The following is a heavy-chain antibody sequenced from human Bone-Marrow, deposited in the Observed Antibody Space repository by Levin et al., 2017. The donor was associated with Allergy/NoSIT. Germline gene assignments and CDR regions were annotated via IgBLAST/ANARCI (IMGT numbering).Heavy chain of an antibody. CDR1: GYTFTSYD. D-gene: IGHD5-18*01. CDR2: MNPNSGNT. Sequence: ASVKVSCKASGYTFTSYDINWVRQATGQGLEWMGWMNPNSGNTGYAQKFQGRVTMTRNTSISTAYMELSSLRSEDTAVYYCARGIGYSYGYSYWGQGTLVTVSS. J-gene: IGHJ4*02. CDR3: ARGIGYSYGYSY. V-gene: IGHV1-8*01.